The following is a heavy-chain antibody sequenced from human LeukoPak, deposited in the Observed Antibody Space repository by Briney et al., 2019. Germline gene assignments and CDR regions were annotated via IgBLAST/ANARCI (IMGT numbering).Heavy chain of an antibody. Sequence: GGSLRLSCVASGFTFSNYAMHWVRQAPGKGLEYVSAISSNGGSTYYANSVKGGFTISRDNSKNTLYLQMGSLRAEDMAVYYCAREWVEYSNTWSHFDYWGQGTLVTVSS. V-gene: IGHV3-64*01. D-gene: IGHD6-13*01. J-gene: IGHJ4*02. CDR1: GFTFSNYA. CDR3: AREWVEYSNTWSHFDY. CDR2: ISSNGGST.